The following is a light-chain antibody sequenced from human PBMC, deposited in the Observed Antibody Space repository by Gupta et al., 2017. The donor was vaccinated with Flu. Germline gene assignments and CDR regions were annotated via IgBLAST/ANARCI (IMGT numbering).Light chain of an antibody. J-gene: IGLJ2*01. V-gene: IGLV2-14*01. CDR1: SSDVGGYNY. CDR2: EVT. CDR3: SSYTSNTTVL. Sequence: QSALTQPASVSGSPGQSITISCTGSSSDVGGYNYVSWHQQHPGKAPKLIIYEVTKRPSGISNRFSGSKSANTASLTISGLQAEDESYYYCSSYTSNTTVLFGGGTKLTVL.